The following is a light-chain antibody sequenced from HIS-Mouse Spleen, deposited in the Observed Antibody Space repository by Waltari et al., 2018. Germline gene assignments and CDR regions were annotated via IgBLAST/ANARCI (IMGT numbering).Light chain of an antibody. V-gene: IGLV2-23*01. CDR3: CSYAGSSTFWV. Sequence: QSALTQPASVSGSPGQSITISCTGTSSDVGSYNLVSWYQQHPGKAPKLMIYEGSKRPSGVSNRLSGSKSGHTASLTISGLQAEDEADYYCCSYAGSSTFWVFGGGTKLTVL. CDR1: SSDVGSYNL. CDR2: EGS. J-gene: IGLJ3*02.